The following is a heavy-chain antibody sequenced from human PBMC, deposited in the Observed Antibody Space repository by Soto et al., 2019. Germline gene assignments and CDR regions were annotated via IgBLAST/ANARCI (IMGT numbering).Heavy chain of an antibody. CDR1: GFSLTTILIS. Sequence: SGPTLVNPTQTLTLTFTFSGFSLTTILISVSWIRQPPGKALEWLALIDWDDDKYYSTSLKTRLTISTDTSKNQVVLTMTNMDPVDTATYYCARGVVVATTAWFDPWGQGTLVTVSS. CDR2: IDWDDDK. V-gene: IGHV2-70*01. CDR3: ARGVVVATTAWFDP. D-gene: IGHD2-15*01. J-gene: IGHJ5*02.